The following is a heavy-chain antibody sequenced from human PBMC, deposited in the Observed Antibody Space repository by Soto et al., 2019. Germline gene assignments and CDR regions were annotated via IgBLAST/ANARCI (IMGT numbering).Heavy chain of an antibody. CDR3: AMVGQIYYFDY. Sequence: ASVKVSCKASGYTFTSYGISWVRQAPGQGLEWMGWISAYNGNTNYAQRLQGRVTMTTDTSTSTAYMELRSLRSDDTAVYFCAMVGQIYYFDYWCQGTLVTVST. D-gene: IGHD2-15*01. J-gene: IGHJ4*02. CDR2: ISAYNGNT. CDR1: GYTFTSYG. V-gene: IGHV1-18*04.